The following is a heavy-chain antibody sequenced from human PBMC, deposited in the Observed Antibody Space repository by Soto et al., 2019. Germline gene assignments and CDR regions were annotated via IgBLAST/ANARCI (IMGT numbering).Heavy chain of an antibody. D-gene: IGHD7-27*01. Sequence: QVQLQESGPGLVKPSETLSLTCGVSGGSFSNHYWSWIRQPPGKGLEWIGYIYDNGNTNYNPSLKTRVNMSVDTSRNQISLKLTTVTAADTAVYYCTRANWYSEYWGQGTLVTVSS. J-gene: IGHJ4*02. CDR1: GGSFSNHY. CDR2: IYDNGNT. CDR3: TRANWYSEY. V-gene: IGHV4-59*11.